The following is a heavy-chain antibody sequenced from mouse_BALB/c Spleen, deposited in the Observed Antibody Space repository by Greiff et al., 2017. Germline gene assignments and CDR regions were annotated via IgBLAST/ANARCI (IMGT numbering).Heavy chain of an antibody. V-gene: IGHV5-6-4*01. CDR1: GFTFSSYT. CDR2: ISSGGSYT. CDR3: TRDDGFQAWFAY. J-gene: IGHJ3*01. Sequence: DVQLVESGGGLVKPGGSLKLSCAASGFTFSSYTMSWVRQTPEKRLEWVATISSGGSYTYYPDSVKGRFTISRDNAKNTLYLQMSSLKSEDTAMYYCTRDDGFQAWFAYWGQGTLVTVSA.